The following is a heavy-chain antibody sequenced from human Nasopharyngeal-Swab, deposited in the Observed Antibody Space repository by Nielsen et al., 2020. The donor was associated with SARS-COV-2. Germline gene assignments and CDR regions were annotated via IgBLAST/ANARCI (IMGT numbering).Heavy chain of an antibody. CDR2: ITSDGDTT. CDR1: GFTFHDFA. V-gene: IGHV3-43D*03. Sequence: GESLKISCAASGFTFHDFAMHWVRQAPGKGLEWVSLITSDGDTTLYADSVKGRFTISRDNSRNSLYLQMNSLRLEDTAFYYCAKPTVFGAEIGYWGQGTLVTVSS. J-gene: IGHJ4*02. D-gene: IGHD3-3*01. CDR3: AKPTVFGAEIGY.